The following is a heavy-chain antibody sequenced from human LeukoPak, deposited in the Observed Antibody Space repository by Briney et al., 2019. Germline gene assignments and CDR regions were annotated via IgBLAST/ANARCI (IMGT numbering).Heavy chain of an antibody. D-gene: IGHD3-3*01. J-gene: IGHJ4*02. CDR3: ARGRFLEWLLLDY. CDR2: ISGSGGST. CDR1: GFTFSSYA. V-gene: IGHV3-23*01. Sequence: GGSLRLSCAASGFTFSSYAMSWVRQAPGKGLEWVSAISGSGGSTYYADSVKGRFTISRDNSKNTLYLQMNSLRAEDTAVYYCARGRFLEWLLLDYWGQGTLVTVSS.